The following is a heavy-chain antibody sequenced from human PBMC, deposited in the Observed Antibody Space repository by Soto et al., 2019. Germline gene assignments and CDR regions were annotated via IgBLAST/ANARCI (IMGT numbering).Heavy chain of an antibody. J-gene: IGHJ4*02. CDR3: AKFVDSSGYYDGDFDY. CDR1: GFTFSSYA. D-gene: IGHD3-22*01. Sequence: GGSLRLSCAASGFTFSSYAMSWVRQAPGKGLEWVSAISGSGGSTYYADSVKGRFTISRDNSKNTLYLQMNSLRAEDTAVYYCAKFVDSSGYYDGDFDYWGQGTLVTVSS. V-gene: IGHV3-23*01. CDR2: ISGSGGST.